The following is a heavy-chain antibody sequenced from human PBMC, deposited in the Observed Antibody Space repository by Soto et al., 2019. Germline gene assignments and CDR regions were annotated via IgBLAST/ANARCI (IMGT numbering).Heavy chain of an antibody. J-gene: IGHJ4*02. CDR3: ASRPEMATTIADY. V-gene: IGHV4-39*01. Sequence: SETLSLTCTVSGGSISSSSYYWGWIRQPPGKGLEWIGSIYYSGSTYYNPSLKSRVTISVDTSKNQLSLKLSSVTAADTAVYYCASRPEMATTIADYWGQGTLVTVSS. CDR1: GGSISSSSYY. D-gene: IGHD5-12*01. CDR2: IYYSGST.